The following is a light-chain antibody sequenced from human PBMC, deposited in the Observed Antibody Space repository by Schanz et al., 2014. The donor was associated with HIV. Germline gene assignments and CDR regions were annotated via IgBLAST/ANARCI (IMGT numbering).Light chain of an antibody. CDR1: SSNVGGYDY. CDR2: DVS. CDR3: GSYTSSSALYV. V-gene: IGLV2-14*03. Sequence: QSALTQPASVSGSPGQSITISCTGTSSNVGGYDYVSWYQQHPGKAPKLIIYDVSNRPSGISYRFSGSKSGNTASLTISGLQAEDEADYYCGSYTSSSALYVFGSGTKLTVL. J-gene: IGLJ1*01.